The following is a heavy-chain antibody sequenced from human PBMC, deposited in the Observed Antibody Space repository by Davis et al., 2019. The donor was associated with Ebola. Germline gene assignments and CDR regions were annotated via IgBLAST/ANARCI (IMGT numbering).Heavy chain of an antibody. CDR3: ARDLGSYCSSTSCRGY. D-gene: IGHD2-2*01. Sequence: SETLSLTCTVSGGSISSSSYYWGWIRQPPGKGLEWIGSIYYSGSTYYNPSLKSRVTISVDTSKNQFSLKLSSVTAADTAVYYCARDLGSYCSSTSCRGYWGQGTLVTVSS. CDR2: IYYSGST. J-gene: IGHJ4*02. CDR1: GGSISSSSYY. V-gene: IGHV4-39*02.